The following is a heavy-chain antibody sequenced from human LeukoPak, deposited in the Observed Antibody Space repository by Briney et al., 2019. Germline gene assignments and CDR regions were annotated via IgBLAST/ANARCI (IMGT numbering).Heavy chain of an antibody. CDR2: ISGDGVTT. J-gene: IGHJ3*02. CDR3: ARDKGGAFDI. CDR1: GVTFSNYA. Sequence: TGGSLRLSCVVSGVTFSNYAMSWVRQAPWKGLEWVSAISGDGVTTYYADSVKGRFTISRDNSKNTLHLQMNSLRAQDTAVYYCARDKGGAFDIWGQGTMVTVSS. V-gene: IGHV3-23*01.